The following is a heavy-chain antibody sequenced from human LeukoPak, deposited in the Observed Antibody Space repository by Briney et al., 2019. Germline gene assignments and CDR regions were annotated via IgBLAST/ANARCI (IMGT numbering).Heavy chain of an antibody. Sequence: GESLKISCQGSGYSFSNNWISWVRQLHAKGLEWLGIIYPADSDTKYSPCLHGQVTISADKSISTAYLQWNSLGASDTAMYYCARRGCIGGTCYGYWGQGTLVSDSS. CDR1: GYSFSNNW. J-gene: IGHJ4*02. CDR2: IYPADSDT. CDR3: ARRGCIGGTCYGY. D-gene: IGHD2-15*01. V-gene: IGHV5-51*01.